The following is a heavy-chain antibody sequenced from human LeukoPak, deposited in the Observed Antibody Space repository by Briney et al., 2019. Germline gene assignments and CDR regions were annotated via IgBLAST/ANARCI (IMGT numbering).Heavy chain of an antibody. CDR2: IYSGGST. Sequence: PGGSLRLSCAASGFTVSSNHMIWVRQGPGKGLEWVSVIYSGGSTYYADSVKGRFTISRDNSKNTLYLQMNSLRAEDTAVYYCASHSSSWYGFDYWGQGTLVTVSS. CDR3: ASHSSSWYGFDY. D-gene: IGHD6-13*01. CDR1: GFTVSSNH. J-gene: IGHJ4*02. V-gene: IGHV3-53*01.